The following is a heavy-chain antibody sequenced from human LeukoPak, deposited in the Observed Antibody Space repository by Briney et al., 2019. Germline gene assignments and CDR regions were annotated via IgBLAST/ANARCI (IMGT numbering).Heavy chain of an antibody. J-gene: IGHJ4*02. CDR1: GFTFNDYA. D-gene: IGHD3-10*01. V-gene: IGHV3-74*01. CDR3: ARDLYGPGY. CDR2: LNTDGSST. Sequence: PGGSLRLSCAVSGFTFNDYAMNWVRQAPGKGLEWVSRLNTDGSSTYYADSVKGRFTISRDNAKNTLYLQMNSLRAEDTAVYYCARDLYGPGYGGQGTLVTVSS.